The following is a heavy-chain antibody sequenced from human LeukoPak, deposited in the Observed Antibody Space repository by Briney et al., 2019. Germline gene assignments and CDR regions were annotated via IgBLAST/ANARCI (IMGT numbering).Heavy chain of an antibody. V-gene: IGHV3-30*03. J-gene: IGHJ1*01. CDR3: ASAREYCSGSNCYDYFQH. D-gene: IGHD2-15*01. CDR1: GFTFSSYG. Sequence: PGGSLRLSCAASGFTFSSYGMHWVRQAPGKGLEWVAAISYDGSNKFYADSVKGRFTISRDNSKNTLYLQMNSLRAEDTGLYYCASAREYCSGSNCYDYFQHWGQGTLVTVSS. CDR2: ISYDGSNK.